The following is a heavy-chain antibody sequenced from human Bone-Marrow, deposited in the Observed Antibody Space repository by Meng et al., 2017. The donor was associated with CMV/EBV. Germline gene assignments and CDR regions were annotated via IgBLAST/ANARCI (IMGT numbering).Heavy chain of an antibody. CDR1: GGSISSSSYY. CDR3: ARSGFRYREGLGLYYFDY. Sequence: SETLSLTCTVSGGSISSSSYYWGWIRQPPGKGLEWIGSIYYSGSTYYNPSLKSRVTISVDTSKNQFSLKLSSVTAADTAVYYCARSGFRYREGLGLYYFDYWGQGTLVTVSS. CDR2: IYYSGST. J-gene: IGHJ4*02. V-gene: IGHV4-39*07. D-gene: IGHD2-15*01.